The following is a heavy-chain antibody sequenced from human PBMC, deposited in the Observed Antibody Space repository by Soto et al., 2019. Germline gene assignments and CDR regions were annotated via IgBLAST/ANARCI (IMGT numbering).Heavy chain of an antibody. CDR3: ARELYGDSNWFDP. J-gene: IGHJ5*02. CDR2: IYYSGST. CDR1: GGSISSGGYY. V-gene: IGHV4-31*03. Sequence: LSLTCTVSGGSISSGGYYWSWIRQHPGKGLEWIGYIYYSGSTYYNPSLKSRVTISVDTSKNQFSLKLSSVTAADTAVYYCARELYGDSNWFDPWGQGILVTVYS. D-gene: IGHD4-17*01.